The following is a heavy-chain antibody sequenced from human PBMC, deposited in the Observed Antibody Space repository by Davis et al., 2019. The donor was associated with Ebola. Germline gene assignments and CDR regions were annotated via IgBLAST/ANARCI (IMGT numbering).Heavy chain of an antibody. V-gene: IGHV4-59*01. CDR2: IYNSGST. D-gene: IGHD3-3*01. Sequence: SETLSLTCTVSGGSISSYYWSWIRQPPGKGLEWIGYIYNSGSTTYNPSLKSRVTISQDTSKNHFSLKLSSVTAADTAVYFCARSPITISGVLVPLYWFFDLWGRGTLVTVSS. CDR1: GGSISSYY. CDR3: ARSPITISGVLVPLYWFFDL. J-gene: IGHJ2*01.